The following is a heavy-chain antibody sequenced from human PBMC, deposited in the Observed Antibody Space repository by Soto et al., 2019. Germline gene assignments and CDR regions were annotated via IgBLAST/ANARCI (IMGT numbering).Heavy chain of an antibody. CDR1: GFTFSSYG. J-gene: IGHJ4*02. CDR3: ARDEMIVAGYFDY. V-gene: IGHV3-33*01. Sequence: QVQLVESGGGVVQPGRSLRLSCAASGFTFSSYGMHWVRQAPGKGLEWVAVIWYDGSNKYYADSVKGRFTISRDNSKNTLYLQMNRLRAEDTAVYYCARDEMIVAGYFDYWGQGTLVTVSS. D-gene: IGHD3-22*01. CDR2: IWYDGSNK.